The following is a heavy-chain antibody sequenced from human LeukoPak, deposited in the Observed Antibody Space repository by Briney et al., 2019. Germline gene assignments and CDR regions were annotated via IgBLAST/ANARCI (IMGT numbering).Heavy chain of an antibody. CDR1: GGSINSGNYY. V-gene: IGHV4-61*01. CDR2: IYYSGST. J-gene: IGHJ4*02. CDR3: ARDPSDFWSGYYTGYFDY. D-gene: IGHD3-3*01. Sequence: SETLSLTCTVSGGSINSGNYYWSWIRQPPGKGLEWIGYIYYSGSTNYNPSLKSRVTISVDTSKNQFSLKLSSVTAADTAVYYCARDPSDFWSGYYTGYFDYWGQGTLVTVSS.